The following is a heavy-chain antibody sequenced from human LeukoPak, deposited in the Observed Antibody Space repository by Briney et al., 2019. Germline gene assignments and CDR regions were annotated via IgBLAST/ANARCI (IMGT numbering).Heavy chain of an antibody. CDR3: ARGHCSGGSCQGSWFDP. CDR2: INHSGST. J-gene: IGHJ5*02. CDR1: GGSFSGYY. Sequence: SETLSLTCAVYGGSFSGYYWSWIRQPPGKGLEWIGEINHSGSTNYHPSLKSRVTISVDTSKNQFSLKLSSVTAADTAVYYCARGHCSGGSCQGSWFDPWGQGTLVTVSS. D-gene: IGHD2-15*01. V-gene: IGHV4-34*01.